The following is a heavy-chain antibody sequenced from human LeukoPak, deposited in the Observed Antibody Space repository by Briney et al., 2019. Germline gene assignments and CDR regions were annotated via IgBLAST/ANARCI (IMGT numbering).Heavy chain of an antibody. Sequence: GGSLRLSCAASGFTFSTYEMTWVRQAPGKGLECVSYISSNSGSTIYYADSVKGRFTISRDNAKNSLFLQMNSLRAEDTAVYYCARVSGWELPIDYWGQGTLVTVSS. J-gene: IGHJ4*02. D-gene: IGHD1-26*01. CDR3: ARVSGWELPIDY. V-gene: IGHV3-48*03. CDR2: ISSNSGSTI. CDR1: GFTFSTYE.